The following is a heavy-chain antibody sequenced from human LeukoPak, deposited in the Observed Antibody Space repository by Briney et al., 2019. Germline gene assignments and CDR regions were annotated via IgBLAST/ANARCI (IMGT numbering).Heavy chain of an antibody. CDR1: GFTFGDFA. J-gene: IGHJ4*02. CDR2: IKTQVYGGTT. V-gene: IGHV3-49*04. Sequence: PGGSLRLSCTTSGFTFGDFAMKWVRQAPGKGLEWVGFIKTQVYGGTTEYGASVKGRFTISRDDSRAIAYLQMSSLKTEDTAVYFCTRDHRDDWNPGYYFDYWGQGALVTVSS. D-gene: IGHD1-1*01. CDR3: TRDHRDDWNPGYYFDY.